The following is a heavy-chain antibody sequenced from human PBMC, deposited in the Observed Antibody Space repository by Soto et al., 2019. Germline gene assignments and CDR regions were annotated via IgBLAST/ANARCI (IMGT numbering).Heavy chain of an antibody. D-gene: IGHD2-2*01. CDR2: IRSKANSYAT. J-gene: IGHJ4*02. V-gene: IGHV3-73*01. Sequence: EVQLVESGGGLVQPGGSLKLSCAASGFTFSDSAMHWVRQASGKGLEWVGRIRSKANSYATAYAASVKGRFTISRGDSKNTAYLQMNSLKTEDTAVYYCRGYCSSTSCSGEDNFDYWGQGTLVTVSS. CDR3: RGYCSSTSCSGEDNFDY. CDR1: GFTFSDSA.